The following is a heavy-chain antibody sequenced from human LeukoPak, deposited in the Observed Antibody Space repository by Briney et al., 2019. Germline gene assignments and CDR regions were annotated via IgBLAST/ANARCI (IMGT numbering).Heavy chain of an antibody. CDR3: ARDGEGFSYGSYFDY. V-gene: IGHV3-21*06. Sequence: GGSLRLSCAASGFTVSSNYMSWARQAPGKGLEWVASISTSSQYIYYADSVKGRFTISRDNAKNSLSLQMNSLRVEDTAVYYCARDGEGFSYGSYFDYWGQGTLVIVSS. J-gene: IGHJ4*02. CDR2: ISTSSQYI. D-gene: IGHD5-18*01. CDR1: GFTVSSNY.